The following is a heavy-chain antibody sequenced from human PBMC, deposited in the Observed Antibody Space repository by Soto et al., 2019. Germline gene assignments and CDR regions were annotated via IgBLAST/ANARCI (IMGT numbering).Heavy chain of an antibody. CDR1: GFTFSSYA. V-gene: IGHV3-30-3*01. J-gene: IGHJ6*02. CDR3: ARDQVPATVTSPANYYYYGMDV. CDR2: ISYDGSNK. Sequence: GGSLRLSCAASGFTFSSYAMHWVRQAPGKGLEWVAVISYDGSNKYYADSVKGRFTISRDNSKNTLYLQMNSLRAEDTAVYYCARDQVPATVTSPANYYYYGMDVWGQGTTVTVSS. D-gene: IGHD4-17*01.